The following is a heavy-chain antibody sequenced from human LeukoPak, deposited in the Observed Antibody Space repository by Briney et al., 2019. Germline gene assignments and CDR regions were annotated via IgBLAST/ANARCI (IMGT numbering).Heavy chain of an antibody. J-gene: IGHJ4*02. CDR3: ARDNSGYGHFDY. Sequence: SETLSLTCTVSGVSISSGGFYWSWIRQHPGKGLEWIGYIYYSWNTYYNPSLKSRVTISVDTSKNQFSLKLSSVTAADTAVYYCARDNSGYGHFDYWGQGTLVTVSS. V-gene: IGHV4-31*03. CDR2: IYYSWNT. D-gene: IGHD5-12*01. CDR1: GVSISSGGFY.